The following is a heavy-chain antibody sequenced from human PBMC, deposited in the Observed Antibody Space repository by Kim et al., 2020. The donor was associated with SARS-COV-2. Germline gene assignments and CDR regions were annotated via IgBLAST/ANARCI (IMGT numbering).Heavy chain of an antibody. D-gene: IGHD6-19*01. V-gene: IGHV4-59*01. CDR1: GGSISSYY. Sequence: SETLSLTCTVSGGSISSYYWSWIRQPPGKGLEWIGYIYYSGSTNYNPSLKSRVTISVDTSKNQFSLKLSSVTAADTAVYYCARDVGSSADPGDYYYYYGMDVWGQGTTVTVSS. CDR3: ARDVGSSADPGDYYYYYGMDV. CDR2: IYYSGST. J-gene: IGHJ6*02.